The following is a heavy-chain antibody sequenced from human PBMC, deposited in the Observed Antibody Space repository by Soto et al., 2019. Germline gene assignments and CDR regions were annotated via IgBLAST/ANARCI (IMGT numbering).Heavy chain of an antibody. J-gene: IGHJ4*02. V-gene: IGHV1-58*01. CDR2: IVVGSGST. Sequence: TAELSCKASGLSFSSSAVQWVRQVRGQRLEWIGWIVVGSGSTDYAQKFQERVTLTRDMSTSTAYMELSSLRSEETAVYYCAADKGYSYGYGSYWGQGTLVTVSS. CDR3: AADKGYSYGYGSY. CDR1: GLSFSSSA. D-gene: IGHD5-18*01.